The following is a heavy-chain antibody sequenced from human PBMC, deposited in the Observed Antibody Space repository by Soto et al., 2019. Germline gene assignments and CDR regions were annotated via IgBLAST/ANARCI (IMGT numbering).Heavy chain of an antibody. J-gene: IGHJ4*02. CDR3: ARNRSGDY. D-gene: IGHD3-10*01. CDR2: INSRSSSI. V-gene: IGHV3-21*01. CDR1: GFTFSSYS. Sequence: EVQLVESGGGLVKPEGSLRLSCAASGFTFSSYSMTWVRQAPGKGLEWVSSINSRSSSIYYADSVTGRFTISRDNAENSLYLQMNNLRAEDPAVYYCARNRSGDYWGQGTLVTVSS.